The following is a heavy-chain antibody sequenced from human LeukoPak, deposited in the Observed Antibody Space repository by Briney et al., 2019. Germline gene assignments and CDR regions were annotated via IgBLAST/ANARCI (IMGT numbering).Heavy chain of an antibody. Sequence: PSETLSLTCAVYGGSFSGYFWSWIRQPPGKGLEWIGEVNHSGRTNYNPSLKSRVTISVDTSKNQFSLKLSSVTAADTAVYYCARIVGATIWLFDYWGQGTLVTVSS. J-gene: IGHJ4*02. V-gene: IGHV4-34*09. CDR3: ARIVGATIWLFDY. D-gene: IGHD1-26*01. CDR2: VNHSGRT. CDR1: GGSFSGYF.